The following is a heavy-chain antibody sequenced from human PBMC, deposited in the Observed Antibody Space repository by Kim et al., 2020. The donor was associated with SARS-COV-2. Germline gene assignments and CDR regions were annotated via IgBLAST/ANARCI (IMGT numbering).Heavy chain of an antibody. CDR2: IDWDDDK. J-gene: IGHJ3*02. V-gene: IGHV2-70*11. Sequence: SGPTLVNPTQTLTLTCTFSGFSLSTSGMCVSWIRQPPGKALEWLARIDWDDDKYYSTSLKTRLTISKDTSKNQVVLTMTNMDPVDTATYYCARILTSSSWKEGNAFDIWGQGTMVTVSS. CDR3: ARILTSSSWKEGNAFDI. D-gene: IGHD6-13*01. CDR1: GFSLSTSGMC.